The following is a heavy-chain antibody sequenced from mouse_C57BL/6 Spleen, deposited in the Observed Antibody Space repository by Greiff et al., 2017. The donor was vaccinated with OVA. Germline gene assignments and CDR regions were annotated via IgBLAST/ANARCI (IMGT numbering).Heavy chain of an antibody. Sequence: VKLVESGPGLVAPSQSLSITCTVSGFSLTSYGVHWVRQPPGKGLEWLVVIWSDGSTTYNSALKSRLSISKDNSKSQVFLKMNSLQTDDTAMYYCARHTIYYDYYAMDYWGQGTSVTVSS. V-gene: IGHV2-6-1*01. CDR3: ARHTIYYDYYAMDY. J-gene: IGHJ4*01. CDR2: IWSDGST. CDR1: GFSLTSYG. D-gene: IGHD2-4*01.